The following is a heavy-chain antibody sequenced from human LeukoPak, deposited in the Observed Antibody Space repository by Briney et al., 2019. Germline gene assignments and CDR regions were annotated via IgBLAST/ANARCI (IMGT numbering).Heavy chain of an antibody. CDR1: GFTFSAYW. CDR2: LNTDGSDT. V-gene: IGHV3-74*01. Sequence: PGGSLRLSCAASGFTFSAYWMHWVRQASGKGLVWVSRLNTDGSDTRYADSVQGRFTISRDNAKNTLYLQMNSLRAEDTAVYYCARPEAVAWSFDLWGRGTLVTVSS. D-gene: IGHD6-19*01. J-gene: IGHJ2*01. CDR3: ARPEAVAWSFDL.